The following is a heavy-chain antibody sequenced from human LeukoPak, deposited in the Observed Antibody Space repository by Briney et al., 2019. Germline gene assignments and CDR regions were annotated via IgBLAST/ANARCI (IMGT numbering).Heavy chain of an antibody. J-gene: IGHJ6*02. V-gene: IGHV3-43*02. CDR2: ISGDGGST. CDR1: GYTYDDYA. CDR3: AKVPALIGLRTIPSDYYYYGMDV. D-gene: IGHD5/OR15-5a*01. Sequence: PGGSLRLSCAASGYTYDDYAMHWVRQAPGKGLEWVSLISGDGGSTYYADSVKGRFTISRDNSKNALYLQMNSLRTEDTALYYCAKVPALIGLRTIPSDYYYYGMDVWGQGTTVTVSS.